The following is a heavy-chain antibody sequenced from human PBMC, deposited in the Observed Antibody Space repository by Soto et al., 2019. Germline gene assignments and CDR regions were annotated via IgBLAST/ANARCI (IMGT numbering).Heavy chain of an antibody. CDR3: ARGDSTDCSNGVCSFFYNHDMDV. D-gene: IGHD2-8*01. CDR2: INPKSGGT. Sequence: ASVKVSCKASGYSFTYYHIHWVRQAPGQGLEWLGRINPKSGGTSTAQKFQGWVTMTTDTSISTASMELTRLTSGDTAIYYCARGDSTDCSNGVCSFFYNHDMDVWGQGTTVTVSS. J-gene: IGHJ6*02. CDR1: GYSFTYYH. V-gene: IGHV1-2*04.